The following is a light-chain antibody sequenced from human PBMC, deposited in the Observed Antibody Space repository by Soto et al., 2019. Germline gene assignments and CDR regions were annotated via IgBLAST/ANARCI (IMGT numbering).Light chain of an antibody. CDR2: KAS. CDR1: QSISNW. Sequence: DIQMTQSPSTLSASVGDRVTITCRASQSISNWLAWYQQKPGKAPNLLMYKASTVQSGVPSRFSGSGSGTEFTLTITNLQPDDVALYYCQQYDTYSLTFGGGTTVESK. V-gene: IGKV1-5*03. CDR3: QQYDTYSLT. J-gene: IGKJ4*01.